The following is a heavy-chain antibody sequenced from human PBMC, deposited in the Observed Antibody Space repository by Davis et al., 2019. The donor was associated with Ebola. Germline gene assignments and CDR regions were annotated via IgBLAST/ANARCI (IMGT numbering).Heavy chain of an antibody. D-gene: IGHD1-1*01. CDR2: ISYDGSNK. CDR1: GFTFSSYG. V-gene: IGHV3-30*03. J-gene: IGHJ4*02. CDR3: ARGGYGRSYFDY. Sequence: GESLKISCAASGFTFSSYGMHWVRQAPGKGLEWVAVISYDGSNKYYADSVKGRFTISRDNSKNTLYLQMNSLRAEDTAVYYCARGGYGRSYFDYWGQGTLVTVSS.